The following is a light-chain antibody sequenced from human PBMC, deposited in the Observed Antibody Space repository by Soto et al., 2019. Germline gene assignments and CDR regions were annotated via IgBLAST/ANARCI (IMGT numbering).Light chain of an antibody. CDR2: RNN. CDR3: AAWDDSLSGPV. V-gene: IGLV1-47*01. CDR1: SSNTGSNY. J-gene: IGLJ2*01. Sequence: QLVLTQPPSASGTPGRRVTISCSGSSSNTGSNYVYWYQQLPGTAPKLLIYRNNERPSGVPDRFSGSKSGTSASLAISGLRSEDEADYYCAAWDDSLSGPVFGGGTKLTVL.